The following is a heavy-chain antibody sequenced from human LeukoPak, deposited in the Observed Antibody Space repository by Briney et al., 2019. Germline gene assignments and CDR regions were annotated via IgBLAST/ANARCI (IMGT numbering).Heavy chain of an antibody. Sequence: GQSLRLSCTTSGFAFDDFAMSWVRQPAGKGREWVGFIRRRAYGGEAEYAASVKGRFIISRDDSKGIAYLQMNSLKTEDTAVYYCSRNGLVDFDYWGQGSRVIVSP. J-gene: IGHJ4*02. CDR1: GFAFDDFA. CDR2: IRRRAYGGEA. CDR3: SRNGLVDFDY. V-gene: IGHV3-49*04.